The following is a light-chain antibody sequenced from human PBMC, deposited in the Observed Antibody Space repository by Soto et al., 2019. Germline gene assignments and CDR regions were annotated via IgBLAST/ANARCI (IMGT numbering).Light chain of an antibody. CDR3: QQFDVLPPYT. Sequence: DIQLTQSPPSLSASEGDRVTITCQASHDIKNYLNWNQQKPGKAPKLLIYDADNLQTGVPSRFSGSGAGTEFTFTIGSLQPEDVATYFCQQFDVLPPYTFGQGTKVEIK. V-gene: IGKV1-33*01. CDR2: DAD. CDR1: HDIKNY. J-gene: IGKJ2*01.